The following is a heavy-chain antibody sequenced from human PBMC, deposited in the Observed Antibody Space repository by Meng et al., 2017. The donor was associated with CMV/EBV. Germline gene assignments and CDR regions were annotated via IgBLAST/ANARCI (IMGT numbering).Heavy chain of an antibody. CDR3: AREEYSSSSFDY. Sequence: GSLRLSCTVSGGSVSSGSYYWSWIRQPPGKGLEWIGYIYYSGSTNYNPSLKSQVTISVDTSKNQFSLKLSSVTAADTAVYYCAREEYSSSSFDYWGQGTLVTVSS. CDR2: IYYSGST. V-gene: IGHV4-61*01. D-gene: IGHD6-6*01. CDR1: GGSVSSGSYY. J-gene: IGHJ4*02.